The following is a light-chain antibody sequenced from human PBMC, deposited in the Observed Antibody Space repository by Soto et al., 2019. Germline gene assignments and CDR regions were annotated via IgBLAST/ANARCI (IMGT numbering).Light chain of an antibody. J-gene: IGKJ1*01. CDR3: QQRSNWPT. V-gene: IGKV3-11*01. CDR1: QSVSSY. CDR2: DAS. Sequence: EIVLTQSPATLSLSPGERATLSCRASQSVSSYLAWYQQKPGQAPRLLIYDASNRATGIPARFSGSGSGTDFTLTISSLEHEDFAFYYCQQRSNWPTFGQGTKVEIK.